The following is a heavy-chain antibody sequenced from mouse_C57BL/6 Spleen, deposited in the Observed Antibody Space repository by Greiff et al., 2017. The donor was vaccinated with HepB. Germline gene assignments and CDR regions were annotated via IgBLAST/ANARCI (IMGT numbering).Heavy chain of an antibody. CDR2: INPNNGGT. V-gene: IGHV1-26*01. D-gene: IGHD1-1*01. J-gene: IGHJ2*01. CDR3: AGTFITTVVAPYFDY. CDR1: GYTFTDYY. Sequence: VQLKQSGPELVKPGASVKISCKASGYTFTDYYMNWVKQSHGKSLEWIGDINPNNGGTSYNQKFKGKATLTVDKSSSTAYMELRSLTSEDSAVYYCAGTFITTVVAPYFDYWGQGTTLTVSS.